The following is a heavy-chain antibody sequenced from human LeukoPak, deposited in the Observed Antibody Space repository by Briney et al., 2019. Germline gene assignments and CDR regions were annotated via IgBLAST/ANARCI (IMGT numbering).Heavy chain of an antibody. CDR3: ARHRSYGTFDY. V-gene: IGHV4-59*08. Sequence: PSETLSLTCTVSGGSISSYYWSWIRQPPGKGVEWIGYIYYSGSTNCNPSLKSRVTISVDTSKNQFSLKLSSVTAADTAVYYCARHRSYGTFDYWGQGTLVTVSS. J-gene: IGHJ4*02. CDR2: IYYSGST. CDR1: GGSISSYY. D-gene: IGHD5-18*01.